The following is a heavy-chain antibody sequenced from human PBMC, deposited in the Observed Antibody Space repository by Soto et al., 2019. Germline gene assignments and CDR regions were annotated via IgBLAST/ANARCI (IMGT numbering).Heavy chain of an antibody. D-gene: IGHD2-2*01. V-gene: IGHV4-31*03. CDR1: GGSITSGDYY. J-gene: IGHJ4*02. CDR2: IYYSGST. Sequence: SETLSLTCTVSGGSITSGDYYWSWIRQHPGKGLEWIGYIYYSGSTYYNPSLKSRVTISVDTSKNQFSLKLSSVTAADTAVYYCARSSTSANYFDYWGQGTLVTVSS. CDR3: ARSSTSANYFDY.